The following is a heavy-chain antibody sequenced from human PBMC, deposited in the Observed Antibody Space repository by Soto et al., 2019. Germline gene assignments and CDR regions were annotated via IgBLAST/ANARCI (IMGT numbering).Heavy chain of an antibody. Sequence: SETLSLTCTVSGGSISNFYWSWIRQPPGKGPEYIGYIQDGGSTNYNPSLESRVAISVDTSKNQFSLRLTSVTAADTAVYYCARGFGVTTNPPGHWGQGTLVTVSS. V-gene: IGHV4-59*01. CDR3: ARGFGVTTNPPGH. CDR1: GGSISNFY. D-gene: IGHD4-17*01. CDR2: IQDGGST. J-gene: IGHJ4*02.